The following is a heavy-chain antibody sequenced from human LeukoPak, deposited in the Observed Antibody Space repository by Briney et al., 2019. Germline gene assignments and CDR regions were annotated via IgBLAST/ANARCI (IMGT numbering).Heavy chain of an antibody. CDR3: AKDIGRVDTASTYMDV. Sequence: PGGSLRLSCAASGFTFSSYAMSWVRQAPGKGLEWVSGISGSGGSTYYADSVKGRFTISRDNAKNTLYLQMNSLRAEDTALYYCAKDIGRVDTASTYMDVWGKGTTVTISS. J-gene: IGHJ6*03. CDR1: GFTFSSYA. V-gene: IGHV3-23*01. D-gene: IGHD5-18*01. CDR2: ISGSGGST.